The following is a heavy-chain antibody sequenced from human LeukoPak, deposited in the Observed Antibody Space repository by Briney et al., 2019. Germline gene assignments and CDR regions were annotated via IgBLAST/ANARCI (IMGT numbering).Heavy chain of an antibody. V-gene: IGHV3-48*02. D-gene: IGHD6-6*01. Sequence: GGSLRLSCAASGFSFSSYSMNWVRQAPGKGLEWVSYISSSRNTIYYADSVKGRFTISRDNAKNPLYLQMNSLRDEDTAVYYCAREYSSSSGSVSDYWGQGTLVTVSS. CDR1: GFSFSSYS. CDR2: ISSSRNTI. CDR3: AREYSSSSGSVSDY. J-gene: IGHJ4*02.